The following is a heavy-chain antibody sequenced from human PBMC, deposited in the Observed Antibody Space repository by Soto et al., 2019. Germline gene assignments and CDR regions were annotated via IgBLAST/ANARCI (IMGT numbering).Heavy chain of an antibody. CDR2: INAGNGNT. CDR1: GYTFTSYG. V-gene: IGHV1-3*01. Sequence: ASVKVSCEASGYTFTSYGISWVRQAPGQGLEWMGWINAGNGNTKYSQKFQGRVTITRDTSASTAYMELSSLRSEDTAVYYCARDPSYYGMDVWGQGTTVTVSS. J-gene: IGHJ6*02. CDR3: ARDPSYYGMDV.